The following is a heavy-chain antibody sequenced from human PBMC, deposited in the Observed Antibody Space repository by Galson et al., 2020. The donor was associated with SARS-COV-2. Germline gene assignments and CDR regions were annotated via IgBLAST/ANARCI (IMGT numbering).Heavy chain of an antibody. CDR3: ARTPRSVVPSAIAGYYYYYGMDV. Sequence: SGPTLVKPTQTLTLTCTFSGFSLSTSGMCVSWIRQPPGKALEWLALIDWDDDKYYSTSLKTRLTISKDTSKNQVVLTMTNMDPVDTATYYCARTPRSVVPSAIAGYYYYYGMDVWGQGTTVTVSS. V-gene: IGHV2-70*01. CDR1: GFSLSTSGMC. CDR2: IDWDDDK. D-gene: IGHD2-2*02. J-gene: IGHJ6*02.